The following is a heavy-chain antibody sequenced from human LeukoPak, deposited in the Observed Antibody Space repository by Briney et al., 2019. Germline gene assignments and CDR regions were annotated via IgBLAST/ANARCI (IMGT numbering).Heavy chain of an antibody. V-gene: IGHV4-38-2*02. J-gene: IGHJ4*02. D-gene: IGHD6-13*01. CDR1: GYSISSGYY. Sequence: SETLSLTCTVSGYSISSGYYWGWIRQPPGKGLEWIGSIYHSGSTYYNPSLESRVTISVDTSKNQFSLKLSSVTAADTAVYYCARRTAAGHFGYWGQGTLVTVSS. CDR3: ARRTAAGHFGY. CDR2: IYHSGST.